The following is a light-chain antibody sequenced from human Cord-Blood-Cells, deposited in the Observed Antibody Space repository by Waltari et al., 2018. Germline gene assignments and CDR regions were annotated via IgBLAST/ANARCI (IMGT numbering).Light chain of an antibody. CDR1: ALPTHY. Sequence: SYELTQPPSVSVSPGQTARLTRPGDALPTHYASWYQHKPGQAPVLVIYKDSARPSGIPERFSGSSSGTTVTLTISGVQAEDEADYYCQSADSSGTYVVFGGGTKLTVL. CDR3: QSADSSGTYVV. CDR2: KDS. J-gene: IGLJ2*01. V-gene: IGLV3-25*03.